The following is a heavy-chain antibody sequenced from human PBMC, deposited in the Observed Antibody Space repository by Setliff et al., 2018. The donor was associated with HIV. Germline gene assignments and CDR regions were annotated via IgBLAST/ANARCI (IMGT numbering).Heavy chain of an antibody. J-gene: IGHJ6*02. CDR3: ARVGVGAAYYYGMDV. CDR1: GFTFSSYS. Sequence: PGGSLRLSCAASGFTFSSYSMNWVRQAPGKGLGWVSSISRTSSYIYYTDSVKGRFTISRDNAKNSLYLQMNSLRAEDTAVYYCARVGVGAAYYYGMDVWGQGTTVTVSS. D-gene: IGHD2-15*01. V-gene: IGHV3-21*01. CDR2: ISRTSSYI.